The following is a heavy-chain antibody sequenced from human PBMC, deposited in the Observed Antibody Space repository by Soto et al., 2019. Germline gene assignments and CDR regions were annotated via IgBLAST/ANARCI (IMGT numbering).Heavy chain of an antibody. CDR2: IHSIGYT. Sequence: QVQLQESGPGLVKPSETLSLTCTVSGVSIRDYYWIWIRQAPGKGLDWIGYIHSIGYTNYNPSLTSRFVMSIDTSKNHFSMKLTSLTAADTAVYYCANKSAAFWLDPWGQGTLVTVSS. J-gene: IGHJ5*02. V-gene: IGHV4-59*01. D-gene: IGHD6-25*01. CDR3: ANKSAAFWLDP. CDR1: GVSIRDYY.